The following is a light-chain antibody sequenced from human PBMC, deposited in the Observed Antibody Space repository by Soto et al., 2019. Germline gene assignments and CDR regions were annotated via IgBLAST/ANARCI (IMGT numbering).Light chain of an antibody. CDR2: DVS. Sequence: QSVLTQPASVSGSPGQSITISCTGTSSDVGGYKYVSWYQQHPGKAPKLMIYDVSNRPSGVSNRFSGSKSGNTASLNISGLQAEDEPDYYCSSYRSSSTLYVYGTGTKLTVL. V-gene: IGLV2-14*01. CDR1: SSDVGGYKY. CDR3: SSYRSSSTLYV. J-gene: IGLJ1*01.